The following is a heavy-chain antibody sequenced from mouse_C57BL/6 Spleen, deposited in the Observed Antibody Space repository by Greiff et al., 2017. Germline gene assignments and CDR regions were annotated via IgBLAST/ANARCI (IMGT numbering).Heavy chain of an antibody. J-gene: IGHJ3*01. V-gene: IGHV1-54*01. CDR1: GYAFTNYL. CDR3: ARSLLRGTWFAY. CDR2: INPGSGGT. D-gene: IGHD1-2*01. Sequence: VQLQQSGAELVRPGTSVKVSCKASGYAFTNYLIEWVKQRPGQGLEWIGVINPGSGGTNYNEKFKGKATLTADESSSTAYMQLSSLTSEDSAVYFCARSLLRGTWFAYWGQGTLVTVSA.